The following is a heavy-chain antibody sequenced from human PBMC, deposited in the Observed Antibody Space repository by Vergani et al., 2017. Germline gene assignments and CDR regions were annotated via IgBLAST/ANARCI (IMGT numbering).Heavy chain of an antibody. J-gene: IGHJ6*02. V-gene: IGHV1-69*17. CDR1: GGTFSSYA. CDR2: IIPIFGIA. D-gene: IGHD6-13*01. CDR3: AKDRAAAGNSPFYGMDV. Sequence: QVQLVQSGAEVKKPGSSVKVSCKASGGTFSSYAISWVRQAPGQGLEWMGGIIPIFGIANYAQKFQGRVTITADKSTSTAYIELSSLRSEDTAVYYCAKDRAAAGNSPFYGMDVWGQGTTVTVSS.